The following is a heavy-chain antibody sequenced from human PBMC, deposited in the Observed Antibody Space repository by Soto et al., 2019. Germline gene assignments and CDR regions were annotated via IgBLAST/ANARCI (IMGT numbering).Heavy chain of an antibody. CDR3: AKEVQPYYYYYMDV. CDR2: ISGSGGTT. CDR1: GFTFSSYA. J-gene: IGHJ6*03. D-gene: IGHD3-10*01. Sequence: GGSLRLSCAASGFTFSSYAMSWVRQAPGKGLEWVSVISGSGGTTYYADSVKGRCTISRDNSRNTLYLQMNSLRAEDTAVYYCAKEVQPYYYYYMDVWGKGTTVTVSS. V-gene: IGHV3-23*01.